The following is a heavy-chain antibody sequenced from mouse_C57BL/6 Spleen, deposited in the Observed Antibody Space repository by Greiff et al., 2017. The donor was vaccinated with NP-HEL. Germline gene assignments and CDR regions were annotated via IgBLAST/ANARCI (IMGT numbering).Heavy chain of an antibody. D-gene: IGHD3-3*01. CDR2: IYPGDGDT. Sequence: VQLQQSGPELVKPGASVKISCKASGYAFSSSWMNWVKQRPGKGLEWIGRIYPGDGDTNYNGKFKGKATLTADKSSSTAYMQLSSLTSEDSAVYLCARWGQGFAYWGQGTLVTVSA. J-gene: IGHJ3*01. V-gene: IGHV1-82*01. CDR1: GYAFSSSW. CDR3: ARWGQGFAY.